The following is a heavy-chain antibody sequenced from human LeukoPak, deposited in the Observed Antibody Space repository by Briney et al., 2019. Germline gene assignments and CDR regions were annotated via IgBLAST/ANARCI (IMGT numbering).Heavy chain of an antibody. Sequence: SETLSLTCAVYGGSFSGYYWSWIRQPPGEGLEWIGEINHSGSTNYNPSLKSRVTISVDTSKNQFSLKLSSVTAADTAVYYCARRTVLGYSYGYGFKVWFDPWGQGTLVTVSS. D-gene: IGHD5-18*01. CDR1: GGSFSGYY. CDR2: INHSGST. V-gene: IGHV4-34*01. J-gene: IGHJ5*02. CDR3: ARRTVLGYSYGYGFKVWFDP.